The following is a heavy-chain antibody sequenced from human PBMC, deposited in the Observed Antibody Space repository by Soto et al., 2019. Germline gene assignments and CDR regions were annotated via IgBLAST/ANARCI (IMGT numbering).Heavy chain of an antibody. Sequence: PGGSLRLSCAASGFTFSSYAMHWVRLAPGKGLEWVAVISYDGSNKYYADSVKGRFTNSRDNSKNTLYLQMNSLRAEDTAVYYCARDSEDYYDSSGFNWFDPWGQGTLVTVSS. CDR3: ARDSEDYYDSSGFNWFDP. J-gene: IGHJ5*02. CDR1: GFTFSSYA. D-gene: IGHD3-22*01. CDR2: ISYDGSNK. V-gene: IGHV3-30-3*01.